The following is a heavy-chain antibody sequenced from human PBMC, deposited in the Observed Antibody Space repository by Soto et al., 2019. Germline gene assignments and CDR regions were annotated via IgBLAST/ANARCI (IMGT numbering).Heavy chain of an antibody. Sequence: SVKASCKASGGTFSSYAISGVRQAPGQGIEWMGGIIPIFGTANYAQKFQGRVTITADESTSTAYMELSSLRSEDTAGYYCAREQEERDTDMVLKVRSSMDVWGQGTTVTGS. J-gene: IGHJ6*02. D-gene: IGHD5-18*01. CDR2: IIPIFGTA. CDR1: GGTFSSYA. V-gene: IGHV1-69*13. CDR3: AREQEERDTDMVLKVRSSMDV.